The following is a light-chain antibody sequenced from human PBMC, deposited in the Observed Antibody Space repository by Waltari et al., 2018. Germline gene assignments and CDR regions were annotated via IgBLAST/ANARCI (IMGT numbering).Light chain of an antibody. CDR3: CSYADSRTWV. CDR1: RSDVGCYDL. J-gene: IGLJ3*02. CDR2: KDS. Sequence: QSALTQPASVSGSPGQSITISCTGSRSDVGCYDLVSWYQHQPDKAPQVILFKDSKRPSGLAHRFCGATSCNTASLTISGLQADDKADYYCCSYADSRTWVFGGGTKLTVL. V-gene: IGLV2-23*01.